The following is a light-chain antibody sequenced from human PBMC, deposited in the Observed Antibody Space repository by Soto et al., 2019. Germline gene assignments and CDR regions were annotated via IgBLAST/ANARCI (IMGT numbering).Light chain of an antibody. CDR3: QQYGSSPVT. CDR2: GAS. V-gene: IGKV3-20*01. CDR1: QSVSSSY. Sequence: IVCTHSPGTLSFSPWQGSTHHFSSSQSVSSSYLAWYQQKPGQAPRLLIYGASSRATGIPDRFSGSGSGTDFTLTISRLEPEDFAVYYCQQYGSSPVTFGQGTKVDI. J-gene: IGKJ1*01.